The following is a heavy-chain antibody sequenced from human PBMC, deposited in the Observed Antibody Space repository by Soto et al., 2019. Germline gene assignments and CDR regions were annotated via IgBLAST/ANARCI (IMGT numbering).Heavy chain of an antibody. Sequence: QVQLQESGPGLVKPSQTLSLTCTVSGGSISSGDYYWRWIRQPPGKGLEWIGYIYYSGSTYYNPSLKSRVTISVDTSKNQFSLKLSSVTAADTAVYYCAREAYCGGDCYSADYWGQGTLVTVSS. CDR2: IYYSGST. V-gene: IGHV4-30-4*01. J-gene: IGHJ4*02. CDR3: AREAYCGGDCYSADY. CDR1: GGSISSGDYY. D-gene: IGHD2-21*02.